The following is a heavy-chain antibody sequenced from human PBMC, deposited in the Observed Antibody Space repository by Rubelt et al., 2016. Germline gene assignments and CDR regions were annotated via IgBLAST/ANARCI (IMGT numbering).Heavy chain of an antibody. Sequence: QLQLQESGPGLVKPSETLSLTCTVSGGSISSYYWSWIRQPPGKGLEWIGYIYYSGSTNYNPSLKSRVTISVDPSKNQSSLKLSSVTAADTAVYYCAREGAARPYWYFDLWGRGTLVTVSS. CDR2: IYYSGST. V-gene: IGHV4-59*01. J-gene: IGHJ2*01. CDR1: GGSISSYY. D-gene: IGHD6-6*01. CDR3: AREGAARPYWYFDL.